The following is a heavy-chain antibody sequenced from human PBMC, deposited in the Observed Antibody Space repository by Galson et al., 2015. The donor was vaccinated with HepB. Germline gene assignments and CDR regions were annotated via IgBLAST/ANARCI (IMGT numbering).Heavy chain of an antibody. CDR3: AREGKSYYTMDV. CDR1: GYPFSDFY. J-gene: IGHJ6*02. V-gene: IGHV1-2*04. D-gene: IGHD4-23*01. CDR2: INANSGET. Sequence: SVKVSCKASGYPFSDFYIHWVRQAPGHGLEWLGCINANSGETIYAQKFQGWVTMTRDTSISTVYMNLGRLTSDDTAVYLCAREGKSYYTMDVWGQGTTVTVSS.